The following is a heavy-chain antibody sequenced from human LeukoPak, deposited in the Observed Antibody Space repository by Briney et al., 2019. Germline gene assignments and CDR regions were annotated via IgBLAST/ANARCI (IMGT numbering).Heavy chain of an antibody. J-gene: IGHJ4*02. D-gene: IGHD4-17*01. CDR2: IYNTGGP. Sequence: SETLSLTCTVSGGSIGSYFWNWIRRAPGKGLEWIGYIYNTGGPKYNPSLKSPVTISVDTSKNQFSLRLSSVTAADTALYYCARDNGDYFDYWGQGILVTVSS. CDR1: GGSIGSYF. CDR3: ARDNGDYFDY. V-gene: IGHV4-59*01.